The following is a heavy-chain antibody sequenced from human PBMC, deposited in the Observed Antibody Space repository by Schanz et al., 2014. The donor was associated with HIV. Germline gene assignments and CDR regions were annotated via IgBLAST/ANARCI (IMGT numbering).Heavy chain of an antibody. CDR1: GFSFSNFW. J-gene: IGHJ4*02. D-gene: IGHD1-26*01. CDR2: IKQDESEK. CDR3: VLPSAKIVGGLGEHYFDH. V-gene: IGHV3-7*01. Sequence: EVRLVESGGGLVQSGGSLRLSCAASGFSFSNFWVTWVRQAPGKRLEWVANIKQDESEKYYADSVKGRFTISRDNAKNSLYLQMNSLRAEYTAVYYCVLPSAKIVGGLGEHYFDHWGQGTLVTVSS.